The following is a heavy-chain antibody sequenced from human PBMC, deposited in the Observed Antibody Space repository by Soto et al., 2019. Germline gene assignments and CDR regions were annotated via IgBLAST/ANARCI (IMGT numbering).Heavy chain of an antibody. CDR1: GGSFSGDD. CDR2: INHSGST. Sequence: PSETLSLTCSVYGGSFSGDDCSWIREPPGKGLEWIGEINHSGSTNYNPSIKSRVTISVDTSKNQFSLKLSSVTAADKAVYYCERGGRWIPSRIDYWGQGTLVSVSS. V-gene: IGHV4-34*01. CDR3: ERGGRWIPSRIDY. J-gene: IGHJ4*02. D-gene: IGHD5-18*01.